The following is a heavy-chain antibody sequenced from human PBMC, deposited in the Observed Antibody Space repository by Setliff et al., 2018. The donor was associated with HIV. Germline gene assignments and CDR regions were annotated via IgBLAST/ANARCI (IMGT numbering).Heavy chain of an antibody. D-gene: IGHD4-17*01. V-gene: IGHV4-59*11. J-gene: IGHJ4*02. CDR1: GPSINIHY. CDR2: IYSTGST. Sequence: LSLTCTVSGPSINIHYWSWIRQSPGKAFEWIGYIYSTGSTNYNPSLQSRVTISMVASRNQFSLKVTPVTAADTAVYYCAKGAGFYGDYTFDHWGQGRQVTVSS. CDR3: AKGAGFYGDYTFDH.